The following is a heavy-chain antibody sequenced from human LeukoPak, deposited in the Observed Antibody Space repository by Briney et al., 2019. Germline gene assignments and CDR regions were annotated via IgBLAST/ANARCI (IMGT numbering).Heavy chain of an antibody. CDR2: IKSKTDGGTT. D-gene: IGHD3-22*01. Sequence: GGSLRLSCAASGFTFSNAWMSWVRQAPGKGLEWVGRIKSKTDGGTTDYAAPVKGRFTISRDDSKNTLYLQMNSLRAEDTAVYYCAKGIVVVISGNAFDIWGQGTMVTVSS. J-gene: IGHJ3*02. CDR3: AKGIVVVISGNAFDI. CDR1: GFTFSNAW. V-gene: IGHV3-15*01.